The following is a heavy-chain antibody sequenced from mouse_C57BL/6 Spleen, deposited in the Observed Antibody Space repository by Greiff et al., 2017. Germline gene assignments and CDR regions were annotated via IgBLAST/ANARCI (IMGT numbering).Heavy chain of an antibody. D-gene: IGHD2-3*01. J-gene: IGHJ2*01. Sequence: VQLQQSGPELVKPGASVKISCKASGYTFTDYYMNWMKQSHGKSLEWIGDFHPYNDGTSYNQKFKGKATLTVEKSSSTAYLELSRLTSEDSAVYYCARYEGEGYFDDWGKGTTLTVSS. V-gene: IGHV1-26*01. CDR2: FHPYNDGT. CDR1: GYTFTDYY. CDR3: ARYEGEGYFDD.